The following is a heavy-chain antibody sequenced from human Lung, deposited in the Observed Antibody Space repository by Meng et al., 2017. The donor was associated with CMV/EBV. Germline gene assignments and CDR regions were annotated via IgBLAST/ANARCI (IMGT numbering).Heavy chain of an antibody. CDR1: GGPISSSDYY. Sequence: SETLSLTCTVSGGPISSSDYYCGWIRQPPGKGLEWIGTIFYRGNTYYNPSLKSRVTISVDTSKNQFSLKLSSVTAADTAVYYCARHRDSSVHYFGWFDPWGQGTLVTVSS. J-gene: IGHJ5*02. CDR2: IFYRGNT. V-gene: IGHV4-39*01. CDR3: ARHRDSSVHYFGWFDP. D-gene: IGHD3-22*01.